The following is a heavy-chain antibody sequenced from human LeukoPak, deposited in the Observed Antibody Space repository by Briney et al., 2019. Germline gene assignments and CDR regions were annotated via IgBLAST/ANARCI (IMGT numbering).Heavy chain of an antibody. CDR1: GFTFSTFA. D-gene: IGHD4-17*01. CDR2: IIGSGGNT. V-gene: IGHV3-23*01. J-gene: IGHJ4*02. Sequence: GGSLRLSCAASGFTFSTFAMSWVRQAPGKGLEWVSTIIGSGGNTYYADSVKGRVTISRDNSKNTLYLQMNSLRAEDTALYYCAKYSGDYYIFHFIDYWGQGTLVTVSS. CDR3: AKYSGDYYIFHFIDY.